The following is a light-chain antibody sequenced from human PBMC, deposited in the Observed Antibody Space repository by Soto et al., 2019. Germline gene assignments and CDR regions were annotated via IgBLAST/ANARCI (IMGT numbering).Light chain of an antibody. Sequence: SQVTPCPANLSSSVQDRLPITCRASQGISNYLAWYQQKPGEAPKLLIYAASTLQSGVPPRFSGSGSGTEFTLTISSLQPEDFASYYCQKLDNFPLTLGPGTRLEIK. J-gene: IGKJ5*01. V-gene: IGKV1-9*01. CDR2: AAS. CDR3: QKLDNFPLT. CDR1: QGISNY.